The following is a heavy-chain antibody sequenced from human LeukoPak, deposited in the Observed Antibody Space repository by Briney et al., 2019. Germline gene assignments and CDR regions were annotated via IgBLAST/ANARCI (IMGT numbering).Heavy chain of an antibody. D-gene: IGHD2-21*02. J-gene: IGHJ4*02. V-gene: IGHV1-2*02. CDR2: IHGGNGNT. CDR1: GYKFISHY. CDR3: AREGSYCVGGDCYSFDF. Sequence: ASVRVSCKASGYKFISHYLQWVRQAPGLGPEWMGWIHGGNGNTRYAEKFEGRVTMTRDTSTSTAYMDLSRLTSDDTAVYYCAREGSYCVGGDCYSFDFWGQGTLVTVSS.